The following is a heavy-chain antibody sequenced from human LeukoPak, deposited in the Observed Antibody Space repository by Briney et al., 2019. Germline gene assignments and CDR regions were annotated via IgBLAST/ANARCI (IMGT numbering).Heavy chain of an antibody. CDR2: IYYSGNT. CDR1: GGSIRSTTYY. J-gene: IGHJ4*02. V-gene: IGHV4-39*07. D-gene: IGHD3-22*01. Sequence: PSETLSLTCSVSGGSIRSTTYYWGWIRQPPGKGLEWIRSIYYSGNTYYSPSLMSRVTISVDTSKNQFSLSLSSVTAADTAVYYCARAPHFFDTSGSRYYFDYWGQGALVTVSS. CDR3: ARAPHFFDTSGSRYYFDY.